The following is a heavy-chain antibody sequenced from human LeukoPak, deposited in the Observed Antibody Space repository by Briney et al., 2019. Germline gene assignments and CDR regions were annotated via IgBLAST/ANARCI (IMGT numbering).Heavy chain of an antibody. V-gene: IGHV4-34*01. CDR2: INHSGST. Sequence: SESLSLTCAVYGGSFSGYYWSWIRQPPGKGLEWIGEINHSGSTNYNPSLKSRVTISVDTSKNQFSLKLSSVTAADTAVYYCARGRGRFDPWGQGTLVTVSS. CDR1: GGSFSGYY. J-gene: IGHJ5*02. D-gene: IGHD6-25*01. CDR3: ARGRGRFDP.